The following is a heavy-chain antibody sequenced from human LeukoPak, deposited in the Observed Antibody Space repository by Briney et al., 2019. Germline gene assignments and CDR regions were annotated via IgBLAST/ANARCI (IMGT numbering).Heavy chain of an antibody. V-gene: IGHV3-23*01. CDR3: AKGTQQFNWYHFDY. CDR1: GFTFSSYA. Sequence: PGGSLRLSCAASGFTFSSYAMSWVRQAPGKGLEWVSSISSSSSYIYYADSVRGRFTISRDNSKNTLYLQMNSLRAEDTALYYCAKGTQQFNWYHFDYWGQGTLVTVSS. J-gene: IGHJ4*02. D-gene: IGHD3-9*01. CDR2: ISSSSSYI.